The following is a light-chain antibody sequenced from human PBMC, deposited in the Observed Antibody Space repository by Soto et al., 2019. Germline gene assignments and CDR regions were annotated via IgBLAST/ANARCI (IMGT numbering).Light chain of an antibody. CDR3: QQYYGLPPLT. CDR2: HAS. Sequence: DIQMTQSPSSLSASVGDRVTITCQTSQDISHNLSWYQQKPGKAPNLLIYHASKLAKGVTSRFSGSGSGTDFSFIITSLQREDLATYYCQQYYGLPPLTFGQGTRLEI. CDR1: QDISHN. J-gene: IGKJ5*01. V-gene: IGKV1-33*01.